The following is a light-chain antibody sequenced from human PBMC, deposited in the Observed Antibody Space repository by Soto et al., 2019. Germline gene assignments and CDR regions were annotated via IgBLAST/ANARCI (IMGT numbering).Light chain of an antibody. Sequence: QSALTQPPSASGSPGQSVTISCTGTSSDVGAHNFVSWYQHHPGKAPKLMIYEVNRRPSGVPDRFSGSKSGSTASLTVSGLQPEDEADYDCSSYRGNYNWVFGGGTKLTVL. CDR2: EVN. J-gene: IGLJ3*02. CDR3: SSYRGNYNWV. V-gene: IGLV2-8*01. CDR1: SSDVGAHNF.